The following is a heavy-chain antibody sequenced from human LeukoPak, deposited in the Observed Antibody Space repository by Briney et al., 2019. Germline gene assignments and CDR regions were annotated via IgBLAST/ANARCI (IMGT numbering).Heavy chain of an antibody. J-gene: IGHJ5*01. CDR2: LSWDGSTT. Sequence: PGGSLRLSCAASGFTLDDYAMHWVRQAPGKGLEWVSLLSWDGSTTYYADSVKGRFTISRDNSENSLYLQMNSLRTDDTALYYCAKGNTGTYYDNWFDPWGQGTLVIVSS. CDR1: GFTLDDYA. V-gene: IGHV3-43*01. CDR3: AKGNTGTYYDNWFDP. D-gene: IGHD1-26*01.